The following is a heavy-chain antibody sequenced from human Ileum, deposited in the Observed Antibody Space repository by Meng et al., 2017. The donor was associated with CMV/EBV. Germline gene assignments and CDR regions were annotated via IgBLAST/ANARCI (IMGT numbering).Heavy chain of an antibody. CDR1: GFIFSSDN. Sequence: GESLKISCAASGFIFSSDNMNWVRQAPGKGLEWGSSISFSSRHIYYTDSVKGRFTISRDNAKKSLYLQMNNPRAEDTAVYYCARRGLTASGLDSWGQGTLVTVSS. V-gene: IGHV3-21*01. CDR3: ARRGLTASGLDS. CDR2: ISFSSRHI. J-gene: IGHJ5*01. D-gene: IGHD2-21*02.